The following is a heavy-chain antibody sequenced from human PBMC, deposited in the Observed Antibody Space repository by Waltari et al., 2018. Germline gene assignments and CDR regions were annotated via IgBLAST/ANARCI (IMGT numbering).Heavy chain of an antibody. CDR2: ISYDGSNK. V-gene: IGHV3-30*18. CDR1: GFTFRRYG. J-gene: IGHJ4*02. D-gene: IGHD3-10*01. Sequence: QVHLVESGGGVVQPGRSLRLSCAASGFTFRRYGMHWVRQAPGKGLEWVALISYDGSNKYYADSVKGRFTISRDNSKNTLYLQMSSLRAEDTAMYYCAKVSGSIRDRRGSPPGDYWGQGTLVTVSS. CDR3: AKVSGSIRDRRGSPPGDY.